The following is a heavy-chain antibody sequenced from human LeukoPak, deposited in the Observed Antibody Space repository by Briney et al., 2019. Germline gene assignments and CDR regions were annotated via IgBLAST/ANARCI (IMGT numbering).Heavy chain of an antibody. D-gene: IGHD2-21*02. Sequence: ASVKVSCMASGYTFTSYDINWVRQATGQGLEWMGWMNPNSGNTGYAQKFQGRVTMTRNTSISTAYMELSSLRSEDTAVYYCARGREDCGGDCYSGLNYYYYMDVWGKGTTVTISS. J-gene: IGHJ6*03. CDR2: MNPNSGNT. CDR3: ARGREDCGGDCYSGLNYYYYMDV. CDR1: GYTFTSYD. V-gene: IGHV1-8*01.